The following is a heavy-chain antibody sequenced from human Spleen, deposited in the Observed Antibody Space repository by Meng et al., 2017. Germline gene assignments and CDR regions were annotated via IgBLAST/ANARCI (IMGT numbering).Heavy chain of an antibody. D-gene: IGHD3-10*01. CDR3: ARDTYYYGSGTWHY. V-gene: IGHV3-53*01. J-gene: IGHJ4*02. Sequence: VQLVESGGGVVQPGRSLRLSCAASGFSVSSNFMNWVRRAPGKGLEWVSIMYASGSTYYTDSVKGRFTISRDNFKNALFLQMNSLRAEDTAIYYCARDTYYYGSGTWHYWGQGTLVTVSS. CDR1: GFSVSSNF. CDR2: MYASGST.